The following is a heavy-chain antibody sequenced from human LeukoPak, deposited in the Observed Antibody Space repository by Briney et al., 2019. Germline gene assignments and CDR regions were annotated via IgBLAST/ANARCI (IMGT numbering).Heavy chain of an antibody. CDR3: ARDPLYSGAAGTNID. D-gene: IGHD6-13*01. Sequence: PSETLSLTCTVSGGSISSFYWSWIRQPPGKGLEWIGYIYYSGSTNYNPSLKSRVTISVDTSKNQFSLKLSSVTAADTAVYYCARDPLYSGAAGTNIDWGQGTLVTVSS. V-gene: IGHV4-59*12. CDR2: IYYSGST. J-gene: IGHJ4*02. CDR1: GGSISSFY.